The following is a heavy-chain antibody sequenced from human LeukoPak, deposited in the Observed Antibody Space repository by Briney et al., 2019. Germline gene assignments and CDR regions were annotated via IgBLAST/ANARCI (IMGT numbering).Heavy chain of an antibody. CDR1: GGSFSDYY. V-gene: IGHV4-34*01. CDR3: ASIVGATHFDY. Sequence: SETLSLTCAVYGGSFSDYYWSWIRQPPGKGLEWIGEINHRGSTNYNPSLKSRVTMSLDTSKNQFSLKLSSVTAADTAVYYCASIVGATHFDYWGQGTLVTVSS. J-gene: IGHJ4*02. D-gene: IGHD1-26*01. CDR2: INHRGST.